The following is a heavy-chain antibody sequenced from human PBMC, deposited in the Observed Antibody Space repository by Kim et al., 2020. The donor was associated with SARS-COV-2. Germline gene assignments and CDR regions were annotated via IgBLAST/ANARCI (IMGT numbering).Heavy chain of an antibody. D-gene: IGHD3-16*01. CDR3: AGAGNDYYFDY. CDR2: IYTSGST. Sequence: SETLSLTCTLSRGSISSHYWSWIRQPAGKGVEWIGRIYTSGSTNYNPSLKSRVTMSVDTSKNQFSLKLSSVTAADTAVYYCAGAGNDYYFDYWDLGTLVTVSS. CDR1: RGSISSHY. V-gene: IGHV4-4*07. J-gene: IGHJ4*02.